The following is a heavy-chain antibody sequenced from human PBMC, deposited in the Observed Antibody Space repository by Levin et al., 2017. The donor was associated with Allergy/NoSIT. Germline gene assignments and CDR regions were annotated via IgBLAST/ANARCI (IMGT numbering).Heavy chain of an antibody. D-gene: IGHD5-24*01. CDR2: ISAYNGNR. Sequence: GASVKVSCKASGYTFTSFGISWVRQAPGQGLEWMGWISAYNGNRNSAQQFQGRVTMTTDTSTSTASMELKSLRSDDTAVYDGARDLGDGYNKWFDYWGQGTLVTVSS. CDR1: GYTFTSFG. CDR3: ARDLGDGYNKWFDY. V-gene: IGHV1-18*01. J-gene: IGHJ4*01.